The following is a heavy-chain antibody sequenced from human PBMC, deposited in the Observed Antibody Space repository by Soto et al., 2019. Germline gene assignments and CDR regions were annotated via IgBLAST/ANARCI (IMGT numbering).Heavy chain of an antibody. V-gene: IGHV4-4*07. J-gene: IGHJ5*02. D-gene: IGHD1-1*01. CDR2: IYATVTT. CDR3: VRDGTKALRDWFDP. CDR1: GASISGFY. Sequence: PSATLSLTCTVSGASISGFYWSWIRKSAGKGLEWIGRIYATVTTDYNPSPKSRVMMSVDTSKKQFSLKLRSVTAADTAVYYCVRDGTKALRDWFDPWGQGISVTVS.